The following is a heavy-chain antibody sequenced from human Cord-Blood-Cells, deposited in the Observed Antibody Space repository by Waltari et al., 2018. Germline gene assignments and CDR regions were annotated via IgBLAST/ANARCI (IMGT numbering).Heavy chain of an antibody. CDR2: IWYDESNK. J-gene: IGHJ3*02. Sequence: QVQLVESGGGVVQPGRSLRLSCAASGFTFSSYGMHWVSQAPGKGLDWVAVIWYDESNKYYAVSVKGRFAISRDNSKNTLYLQMTSLRAEDTAVYYCARDWPGPEDAFDIWGQGTMVTVSS. V-gene: IGHV3-33*01. CDR1: GFTFSSYG. CDR3: ARDWPGPEDAFDI.